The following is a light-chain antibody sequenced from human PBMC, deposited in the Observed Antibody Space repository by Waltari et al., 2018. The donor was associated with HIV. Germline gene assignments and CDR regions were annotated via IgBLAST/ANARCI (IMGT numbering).Light chain of an antibody. Sequence: SYEVTQPPSVSVSPGQTASITCSAHKLGNKYTAWYQQKPGQSPVLVIYEDNKRRSGTPERFSGSNSGDTATLTISGTQAMDEADYYCQAWDSSTVVFGGGTRLTVL. CDR1: KLGNKY. J-gene: IGLJ2*01. CDR3: QAWDSSTVV. CDR2: EDN. V-gene: IGLV3-1*01.